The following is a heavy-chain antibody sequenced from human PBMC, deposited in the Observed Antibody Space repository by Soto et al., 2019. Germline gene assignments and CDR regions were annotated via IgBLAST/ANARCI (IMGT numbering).Heavy chain of an antibody. V-gene: IGHV3-30*18. CDR2: ISYDGSNK. Sequence: GGSLRLSCAASGFGFSNSGMHWVRQAPGKGLEWVAFISYDGSNKYYADSVKGRFTISRDNSKNTLYLQMNSLRAEDTAVYYCAKDRGKIYFDYWGQGTLVTVS. CDR3: AKDRGKIYFDY. J-gene: IGHJ4*02. CDR1: GFGFSNSG.